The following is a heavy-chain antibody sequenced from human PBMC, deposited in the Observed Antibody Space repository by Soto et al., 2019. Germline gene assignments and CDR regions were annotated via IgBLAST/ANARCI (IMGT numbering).Heavy chain of an antibody. CDR3: AREPNSIDY. CDR2: IKQDGSGK. J-gene: IGHJ4*02. CDR1: RFTFSNYW. V-gene: IGHV3-7*01. Sequence: VQLVESGGGLVQPGGSLRLSCAASRFTFSNYWMSWVRQAPGKGLEWVANIKQDGSGKYYVDSVKGRFTISRDNAKNSLYLQMNSLRAEDTAVYYCAREPNSIDYWGQGTLVTVSS. D-gene: IGHD1-7*01.